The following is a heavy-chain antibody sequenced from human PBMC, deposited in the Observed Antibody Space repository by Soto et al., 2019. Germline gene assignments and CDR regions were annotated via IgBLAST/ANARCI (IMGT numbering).Heavy chain of an antibody. CDR3: ARRSNRWYNAFDF. J-gene: IGHJ3*01. CDR1: GYTFTSYG. D-gene: IGHD6-13*01. V-gene: IGHV1-18*01. CDR2: ISTFNGDT. Sequence: QVQLVQSGAEVKKPGASVKVSCKTSGYTFTSYGISWVRQAPGQGLEWMGWISTFNGDTEYAQSLQGRVTVTTDTSTSTAYMELRSLRSDDTAVYYCARRSNRWYNAFDFWGQGTTVTVSS.